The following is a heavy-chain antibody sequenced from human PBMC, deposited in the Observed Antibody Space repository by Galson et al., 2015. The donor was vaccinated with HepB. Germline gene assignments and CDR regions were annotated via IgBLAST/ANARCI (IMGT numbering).Heavy chain of an antibody. D-gene: IGHD2-2*01. CDR2: IDPSDSYT. Sequence: QSGAEVKKPGESLRISCKGSGYSFTSYWISWVRQMPGKGLEWMGRIDPSDSYTNYSPSFQGHVTISADKSISTAYLQWSSLKASDTAMYYCARDRGYCSSTSCYPEWFDPWGQGTLVTVSS. J-gene: IGHJ5*02. CDR1: GYSFTSYW. CDR3: ARDRGYCSSTSCYPEWFDP. V-gene: IGHV5-10-1*01.